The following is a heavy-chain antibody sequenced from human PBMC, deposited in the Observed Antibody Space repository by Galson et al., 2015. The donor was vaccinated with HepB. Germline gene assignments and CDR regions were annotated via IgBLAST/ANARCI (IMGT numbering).Heavy chain of an antibody. CDR2: INSDGSRT. D-gene: IGHD6-13*01. J-gene: IGHJ6*02. Sequence: SLRLSCAASGSTFSRYWMHWVRQAPGKGLVWVSCINSDGSRTTYADSVKGRFTISRDNAKNTLYLQMNSLRAEDTAVYYCATDTYSSSSAFYYYYGMDVWGQGTTVTVSS. CDR1: GSTFSRYW. V-gene: IGHV3-74*01. CDR3: ATDTYSSSSAFYYYYGMDV.